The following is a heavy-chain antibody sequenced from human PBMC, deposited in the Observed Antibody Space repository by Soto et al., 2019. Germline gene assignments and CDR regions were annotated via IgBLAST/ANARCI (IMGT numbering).Heavy chain of an antibody. V-gene: IGHV3-30*18. CDR2: ISYDGSKK. J-gene: IGHJ4*02. CDR3: AQDVCRGESCYSRVGH. D-gene: IGHD2-15*01. Sequence: QVQLVESGGGVVQPGRSLRLSCAASGFTFSSYGMHWVRQAPGKGLVWGAVISYDGSKKNYADSVKGRITIARDKSKNTLYRQMNSRRPEDTAVYFGAQDVCRGESCYSRVGHWGQGTLVPVSS. CDR1: GFTFSSYG.